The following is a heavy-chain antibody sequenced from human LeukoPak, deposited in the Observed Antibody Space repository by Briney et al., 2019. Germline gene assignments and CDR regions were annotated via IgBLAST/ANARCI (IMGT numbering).Heavy chain of an antibody. V-gene: IGHV3-21*01. CDR3: ARGPIGGDFKFDY. J-gene: IGHJ4*02. Sequence: GGSLRLSCAGSGITFSSYSMNWVRQAPGKGLEWVSSITSSSNYIYYEDSVKGRFTISRDNAKKSLYLQMNSLRAEDTAVYYCARGPIGGDFKFDYSGQGTLVTVSS. CDR1: GITFSSYS. CDR2: ITSSSNYI. D-gene: IGHD3-16*01.